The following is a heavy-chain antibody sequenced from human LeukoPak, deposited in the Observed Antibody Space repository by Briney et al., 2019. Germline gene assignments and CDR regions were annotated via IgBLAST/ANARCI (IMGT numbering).Heavy chain of an antibody. J-gene: IGHJ4*02. V-gene: IGHV3-30-3*01. CDR3: ARGPVSYDFWSGYTTHFDY. D-gene: IGHD3-3*01. CDR1: GWSFGDSA. CDR2: ISYGGYKK. Sequence: GGSLRLSCAGSGWSFGDSAIHWVRQAPGKGLEWVALISYGGYKKFYADSVKGRFTISRDNSKNTLYLQMNSLRAGDTATYYCARGPVSYDFWSGYTTHFDYWGQGTLVTVSS.